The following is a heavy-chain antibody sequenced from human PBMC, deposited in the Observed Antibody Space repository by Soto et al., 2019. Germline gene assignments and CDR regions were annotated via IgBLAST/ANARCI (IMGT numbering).Heavy chain of an antibody. D-gene: IGHD2-2*01. CDR1: GYTFTSYA. Sequence: ASVKVSCKASGYTFTSYAMHWVRQAPGQRLEWMGWINAGNGNTKYSQKFQGRVTITRDTSASTAYMELSSLRSEDTAVYYCARSRLLPPGLPAFDYCGPRTLVTVS. CDR2: INAGNGNT. J-gene: IGHJ4*02. V-gene: IGHV1-3*01. CDR3: ARSRLLPPGLPAFDY.